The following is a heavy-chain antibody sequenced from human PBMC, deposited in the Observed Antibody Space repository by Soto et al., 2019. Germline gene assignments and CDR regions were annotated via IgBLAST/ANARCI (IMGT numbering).Heavy chain of an antibody. D-gene: IGHD3-3*01. CDR3: ARRGLLEGLSHHDY. CDR1: GYTFTSYG. CDR2: ISAYNGNT. V-gene: IGHV1-18*01. J-gene: IGHJ4*02. Sequence: QVQLVQSGAEVKKPGASVKVSCKASGYTFTSYGISWVRQAPGQGLEWMGWISAYNGNTTYAQHLQGRVTMTTDTSTSTDYMELRSLRSDDTAVYYGARRGLLEGLSHHDYGGQVTLVTVSS.